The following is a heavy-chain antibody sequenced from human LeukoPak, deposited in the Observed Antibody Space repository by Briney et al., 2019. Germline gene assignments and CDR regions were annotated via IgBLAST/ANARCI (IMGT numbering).Heavy chain of an antibody. J-gene: IGHJ4*02. CDR3: AKAFRGYTGSYFDY. CDR2: ISGSGSTT. Sequence: GGSLRLSCSTSELSFGGYAMSWVRQAPGKGLEWVSAISGSGSTTYYADSVRGRFSISRDNSGNTLYLQMNSLSAEDTAVYYCAKAFRGYTGSYFDYWGQGTLVTVSS. D-gene: IGHD1-26*01. V-gene: IGHV3-23*01. CDR1: ELSFGGYA.